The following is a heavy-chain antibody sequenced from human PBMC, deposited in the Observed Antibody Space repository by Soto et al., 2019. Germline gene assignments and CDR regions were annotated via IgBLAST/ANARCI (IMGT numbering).Heavy chain of an antibody. CDR2: ISAHNGNK. V-gene: IGHV1-18*01. CDR1: GYSFTNYD. D-gene: IGHD1-26*01. J-gene: IGHJ6*02. Sequence: QLVQSGAEVKKPGASVKVSCKASGYSFTNYDISWVRRAPGQGLEWMAWISAHNGNKHYAEKFQGRVSTTTDTSTSTAYMEVKTLKTDDTAVYYCARGLLAYFGMDVWGQGTTVTVS. CDR3: ARGLLAYFGMDV.